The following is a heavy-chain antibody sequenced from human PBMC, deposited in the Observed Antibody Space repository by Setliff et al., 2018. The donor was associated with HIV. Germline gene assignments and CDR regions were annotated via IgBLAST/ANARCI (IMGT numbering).Heavy chain of an antibody. CDR3: ARHQILWGYYYYLDV. CDR2: LSYGGST. V-gene: IGHV4-39*01. D-gene: IGHD3-16*01. Sequence: SETLSLTCTVSGGPISSNNYYWGWIRQPPGKGLEWIGSLSYGGSTYYNPSLKSRVNLAMDSSKRQFSLSLNSVTVADTAVYYCARHQILWGYYYYLDVWGSGSTVTAP. CDR1: GGPISSNNYY. J-gene: IGHJ6*03.